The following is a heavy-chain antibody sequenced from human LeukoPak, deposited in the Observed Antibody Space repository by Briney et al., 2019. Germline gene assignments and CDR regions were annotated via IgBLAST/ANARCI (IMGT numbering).Heavy chain of an antibody. Sequence: GGSLRLSCAVSGFIFSGYYMSWVRQAPGKGLAWVSYISSSGSTIYYADSVKGRFTSSRDNAKNLLYLQMNSLRAEDTAVYYCARVQSVAAAWFDPWGQGTLVTVSS. V-gene: IGHV3-11*01. CDR3: ARVQSVAAAWFDP. J-gene: IGHJ5*02. D-gene: IGHD6-13*01. CDR1: GFIFSGYY. CDR2: ISSSGSTI.